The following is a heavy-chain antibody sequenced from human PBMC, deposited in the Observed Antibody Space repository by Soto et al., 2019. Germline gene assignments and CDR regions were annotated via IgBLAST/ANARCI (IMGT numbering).Heavy chain of an antibody. J-gene: IGHJ6*03. CDR3: SRVLGSSTWEDYYYYMDV. V-gene: IGHV1-3*01. Sequence: ASVKVSCKASGYTFTSYAMHWVRQAPGQRLEWMGWINAGNGNTKYSQKLQGRVTITSDTSASTAYMELSSLRCEDTAVYYCSRVLGSSTWEDYYYYMDVWGKGTTVTVSS. D-gene: IGHD6-13*01. CDR2: INAGNGNT. CDR1: GYTFTSYA.